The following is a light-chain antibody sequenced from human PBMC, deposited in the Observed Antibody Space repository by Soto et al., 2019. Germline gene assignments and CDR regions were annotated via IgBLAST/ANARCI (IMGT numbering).Light chain of an antibody. CDR3: QQYGSSPT. CDR1: ESFSSSY. Sequence: EMVLTQSPGTLSLSPGERATLSCRASESFSSSYLAWYQQKPGQAPRLLIYGASSRATGIPDRFSGSGSGTDFTLTISRLEPEDFAVYYCQQYGSSPTFGQGTKVDIK. V-gene: IGKV3-20*01. CDR2: GAS. J-gene: IGKJ1*01.